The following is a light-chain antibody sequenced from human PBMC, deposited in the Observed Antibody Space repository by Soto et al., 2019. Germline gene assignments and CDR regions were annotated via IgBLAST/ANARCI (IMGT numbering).Light chain of an antibody. J-gene: IGKJ5*01. Sequence: IVMTQSPSTLSVSTGESATLSCRASQSVSSNLAWHQQKPGQAPRILMYDASTRATGISARFSGSGSGTEFTLTISSLQSEDFAVYYCQQYHNWPITFGQGTRLEIK. CDR1: QSVSSN. CDR2: DAS. V-gene: IGKV3-15*01. CDR3: QQYHNWPIT.